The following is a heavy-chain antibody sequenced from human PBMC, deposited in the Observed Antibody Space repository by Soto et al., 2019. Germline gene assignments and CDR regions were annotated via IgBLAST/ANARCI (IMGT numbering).Heavy chain of an antibody. CDR2: ISAYNGNT. Sequence: ASVKVSCKASGYTFTSYGISWVRQAPGQGLEWMGWISAYNGNTNYAQKLQGRVTMTTDTSTSTAYMELRSLRSDDTAVYYCARDWGCSSTSCYSDYWGQGTLVTVSS. D-gene: IGHD2-2*01. CDR3: ARDWGCSSTSCYSDY. J-gene: IGHJ4*02. V-gene: IGHV1-18*01. CDR1: GYTFTSYG.